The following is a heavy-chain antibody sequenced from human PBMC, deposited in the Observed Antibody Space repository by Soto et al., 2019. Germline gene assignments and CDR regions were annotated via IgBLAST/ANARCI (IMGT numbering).Heavy chain of an antibody. D-gene: IGHD3-10*01. CDR3: AREQYPYGWGSYYAFDV. V-gene: IGHV3-30-3*01. CDR1: GFTFSTYA. Sequence: QVQLVESGGGVVQPGRSLRLSCAASGFTFSTYAMHWVRQAPGKGLEWVAVISYDGSDKYYPDSVKGRFTISRDNSKNTLYLQVNVLRAEDTAIYYCAREQYPYGWGSYYAFDVWGQGTMVTVSS. J-gene: IGHJ3*01. CDR2: ISYDGSDK.